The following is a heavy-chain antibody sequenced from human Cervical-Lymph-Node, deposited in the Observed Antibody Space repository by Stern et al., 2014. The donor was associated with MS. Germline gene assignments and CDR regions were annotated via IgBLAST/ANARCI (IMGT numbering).Heavy chain of an antibody. D-gene: IGHD6-13*01. CDR1: GFTFSRSG. Sequence: DQLVESGGGVVQPGRSLRLSCAASGFTFSRSGMHWVRQAPGKGLEWVAVISDDGRNKYYADSVKGRFTISRDRSKNTVYLQMDSLRAEDTAVYYCAKDRSHSWTFDYWGQGTLVTVSS. CDR3: AKDRSHSWTFDY. J-gene: IGHJ4*02. CDR2: ISDDGRNK. V-gene: IGHV3-30*18.